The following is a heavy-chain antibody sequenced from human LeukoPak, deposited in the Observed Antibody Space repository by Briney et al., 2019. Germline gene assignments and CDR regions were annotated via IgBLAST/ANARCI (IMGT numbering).Heavy chain of an antibody. Sequence: GGSLRLSCAASGFAFSSNWMHWVRQTPGKGLVWVSRINSGGSGTSYADSVEGRFTISRDNAKNTLYLQMNSLKGEDTAVYYCATSLGPLAEYWGRGTLVTVSS. D-gene: IGHD7-27*01. V-gene: IGHV3-74*01. CDR1: GFAFSSNW. CDR2: INSGGSGT. CDR3: ATSLGPLAEY. J-gene: IGHJ4*02.